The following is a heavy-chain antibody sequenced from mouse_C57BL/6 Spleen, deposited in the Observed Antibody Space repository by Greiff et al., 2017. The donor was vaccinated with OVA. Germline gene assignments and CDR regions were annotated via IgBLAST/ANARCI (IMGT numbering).Heavy chain of an antibody. CDR1: GYSITSGYY. CDR3: AREERNWAWFAY. J-gene: IGHJ3*01. V-gene: IGHV3-6*01. Sequence: DVQLQESGPGLLKPSQSLSLTCSVTGYSITSGYYWNWIRQFPGNKLEWMGYISYDGSNNYNPSLKNRISITRDTSKNQFFLKLNSVTTEDTATYYCAREERNWAWFAYWGQGTLVTVSA. CDR2: ISYDGSN.